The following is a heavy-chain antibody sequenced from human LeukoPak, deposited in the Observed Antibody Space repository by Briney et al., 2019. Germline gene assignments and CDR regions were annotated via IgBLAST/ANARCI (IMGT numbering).Heavy chain of an antibody. Sequence: SETLSLTCTVSGGSISSYYWSWIRQPPGKGLELIGFIYYSGSTSYNPSLKSRVTISVDTSKSQFSLKLSSVIAADTAVYYCARRAYSSGFDYIDYWGQGTLVAVSS. CDR3: ARRAYSSGFDYIDY. CDR1: GGSISSYY. D-gene: IGHD6-19*01. V-gene: IGHV4-59*08. CDR2: IYYSGST. J-gene: IGHJ4*02.